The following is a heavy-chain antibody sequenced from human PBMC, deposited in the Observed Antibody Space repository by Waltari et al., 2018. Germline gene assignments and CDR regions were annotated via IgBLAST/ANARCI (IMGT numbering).Heavy chain of an antibody. CDR3: ARGYWENSFDL. Sequence: LESGGGLTEPGASLRLSCEASGFKIRGFSMDWVRQAPGKGPEWVAVIGVDGSPIYDADSVRGRFTISRDNAKNVVHLQMNTLRHEDTAVYYCARGYWENSFDLWGPGTTVTVSS. J-gene: IGHJ3*01. CDR1: GFKIRGFS. D-gene: IGHD2-21*01. CDR2: IGVDGSPI. V-gene: IGHV3-48*02.